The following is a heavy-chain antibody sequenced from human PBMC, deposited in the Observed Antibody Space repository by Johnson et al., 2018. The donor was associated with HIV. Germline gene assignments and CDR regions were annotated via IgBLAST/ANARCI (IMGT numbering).Heavy chain of an antibody. V-gene: IGHV3-23*04. CDR1: GFTFNNYA. CDR3: AKGGRRGPNDAVEI. Sequence: VQLVESGGGLVQPGGSLGLSCAASGFTFNNYAMTWVRQAPGKGLEWVSVISGSGDSSYYADSVKGRFTISRDNSRTTLYLQMNSLRSEDPAVYYCAKGGRRGPNDAVEIWSIGTMVTVSS. J-gene: IGHJ3*02. CDR2: ISGSGDSS. D-gene: IGHD1-26*01.